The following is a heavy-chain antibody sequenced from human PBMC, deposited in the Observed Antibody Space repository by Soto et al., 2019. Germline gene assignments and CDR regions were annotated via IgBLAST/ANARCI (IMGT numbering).Heavy chain of an antibody. J-gene: IGHJ4*02. Sequence: EVQVLESGGGLVQPGGSLRLSCAASGFTFSSYAMSWVRQAPGKGLEWVSSISGSGGGTYYADSVKGRFTFSRDNSKNTLYLQMNSLIAEDTAVYYCAKFGMATTKRSPPYYIDYWGQGALVTVSS. CDR1: GFTFSSYA. D-gene: IGHD1-1*01. CDR2: ISGSGGGT. CDR3: AKFGMATTKRSPPYYIDY. V-gene: IGHV3-23*01.